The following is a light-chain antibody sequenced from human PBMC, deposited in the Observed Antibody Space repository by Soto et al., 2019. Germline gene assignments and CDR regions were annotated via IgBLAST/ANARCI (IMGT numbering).Light chain of an antibody. CDR1: SSVVGGYNY. V-gene: IGLV2-11*01. CDR2: DVS. Sequence: QSVLTQPRSVSGSPGQSVTISCTGTSSVVGGYNYVSWYQQHPGKAPKLMIYDVSKRPSGVPDRFSGSKSGNTASLTISGLQAEDEADYYCSSYTSSSIYVFGTGTKVTVL. CDR3: SSYTSSSIYV. J-gene: IGLJ1*01.